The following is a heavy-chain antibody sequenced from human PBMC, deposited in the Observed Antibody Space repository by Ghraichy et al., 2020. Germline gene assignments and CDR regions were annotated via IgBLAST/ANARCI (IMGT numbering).Heavy chain of an antibody. Sequence: GSLRLSCAVSGFTFSSFEMNWVRQAPGKGLEWVSYIDRGGHTTHYLDSVKGRFTLSRDNAKNSLYLQMSSLRAEDTAIYYCARETTTSGFDFWGRGTLVTVSS. CDR3: ARETTTSGFDF. CDR2: IDRGGHTT. D-gene: IGHD2-2*01. J-gene: IGHJ4*02. V-gene: IGHV3-48*03. CDR1: GFTFSSFE.